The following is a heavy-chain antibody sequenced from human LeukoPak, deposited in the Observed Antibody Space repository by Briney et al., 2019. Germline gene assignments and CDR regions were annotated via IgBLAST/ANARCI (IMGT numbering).Heavy chain of an antibody. Sequence: HPGGSLRLSCAASRFTFSSYAMSWVRQAAGKGLEWVSAISGSGGSTYYADSVKGRFTISRDNSKNTLYLQMNSLRAEDTAVYYCAKTPFGGIEGYYFDYWGQGTLVTVSS. CDR2: ISGSGGST. D-gene: IGHD3-3*01. V-gene: IGHV3-23*01. CDR1: RFTFSSYA. J-gene: IGHJ4*02. CDR3: AKTPFGGIEGYYFDY.